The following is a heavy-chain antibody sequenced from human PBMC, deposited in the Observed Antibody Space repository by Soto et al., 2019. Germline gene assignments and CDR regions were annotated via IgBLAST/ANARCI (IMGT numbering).Heavy chain of an antibody. Sequence: GGSLRLSCAASGFTFSSYAMSWVRQAPGKGLEWVSAISGSGGSTYYADSVKGRFTISRDNSKNTLYLQMNSLRAEDTAVYYCAKDSVGIRSSWYLLGMGYWGQGTLVTVSS. CDR2: ISGSGGST. CDR1: GFTFSSYA. V-gene: IGHV3-23*01. J-gene: IGHJ4*02. D-gene: IGHD6-13*01. CDR3: AKDSVGIRSSWYLLGMGY.